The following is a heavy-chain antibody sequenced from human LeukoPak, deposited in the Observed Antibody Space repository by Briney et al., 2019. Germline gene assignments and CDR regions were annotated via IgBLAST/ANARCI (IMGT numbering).Heavy chain of an antibody. CDR1: GYTFTGYY. V-gene: IGHV1-2*02. Sequence: ASVTVSCKASGYTFTGYYMHWVRQAPGQGLEWMGWINPNSGGTNYAQKFQGRVTMTRDTSISTAYMELSRLRSDDTAVYYCARGTIFGVVIDYWGQGTLVTVSS. CDR3: ARGTIFGVVIDY. CDR2: INPNSGGT. D-gene: IGHD3-3*01. J-gene: IGHJ4*02.